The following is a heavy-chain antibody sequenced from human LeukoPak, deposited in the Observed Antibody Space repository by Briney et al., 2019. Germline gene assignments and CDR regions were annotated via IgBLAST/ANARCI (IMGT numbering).Heavy chain of an antibody. V-gene: IGHV1-2*02. J-gene: IGHJ4*02. Sequence: RVASVKVSCKASGYTFTGYYMHWVRQAPGQGLEWMGWINPNSGGTNYAQKFQGRATMTRDTSISTAYMELSRLRSDDTAVYYCARSFYYYDSSGYYGGDYWGQGTLVTVSS. CDR3: ARSFYYYDSSGYYGGDY. CDR1: GYTFTGYY. CDR2: INPNSGGT. D-gene: IGHD3-22*01.